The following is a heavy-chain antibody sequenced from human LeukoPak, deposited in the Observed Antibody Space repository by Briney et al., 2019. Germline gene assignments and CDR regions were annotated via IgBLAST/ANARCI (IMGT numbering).Heavy chain of an antibody. CDR3: ARDRGYCSGGSCFDAFDL. J-gene: IGHJ3*01. CDR1: GYTFTGYY. Sequence: SVKVSCKASGYTFTGYYMHWVRQAPGQGLEWMGCINPNSGGTNYAQKFQGRVTMTRDTSISTAYMELSRLRSDDTAAYYCARDRGYCSGGSCFDAFDLWGQGTMVTVSS. V-gene: IGHV1-2*02. D-gene: IGHD2-15*01. CDR2: INPNSGGT.